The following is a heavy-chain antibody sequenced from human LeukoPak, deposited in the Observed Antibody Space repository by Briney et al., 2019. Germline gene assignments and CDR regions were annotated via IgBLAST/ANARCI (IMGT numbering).Heavy chain of an antibody. CDR3: NPHYFDY. J-gene: IGHJ4*02. CDR1: GFTFSNFA. V-gene: IGHV3-23*01. CDR2: ISVSGGST. Sequence: TGGSLRLSCAASGFTFSNFAMSWVRQAPGKGLEWVSAISVSGGSTYYADSVKGRFTISRDNSKNTVYLQMNSLRAEDTAVYYCNPHYFDYWGQGTLVTVSS.